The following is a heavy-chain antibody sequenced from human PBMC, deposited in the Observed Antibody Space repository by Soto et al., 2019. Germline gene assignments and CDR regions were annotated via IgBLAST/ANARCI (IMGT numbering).Heavy chain of an antibody. CDR1: GYTFTSYG. Sequence: ASVKVSCKASGYTFTSYGISWVRQAPGQGLEWMGWISAYNGNTNYAQKLQGRVTMTTDTSTSTAYMELRSLRSDDTAVYYCARDMDATIFGVVYYYYGMDVWGQGTTVTVSS. D-gene: IGHD3-3*01. CDR2: ISAYNGNT. J-gene: IGHJ6*02. V-gene: IGHV1-18*04. CDR3: ARDMDATIFGVVYYYYGMDV.